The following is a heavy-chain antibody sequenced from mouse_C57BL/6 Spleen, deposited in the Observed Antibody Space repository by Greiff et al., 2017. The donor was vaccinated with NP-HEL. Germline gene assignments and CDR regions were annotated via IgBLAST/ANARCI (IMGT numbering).Heavy chain of an antibody. CDR2: IYPGNGDT. V-gene: IGHV1-5*01. CDR3: ATCWKVVAPSWFDY. Sequence: EVQLQQSGTVLARPGASVKLSCKTSGYTFTSYWMHWVKQRPGQGLEWIGAIYPGNGDTSYNQKFKGKAKLTAVTSASTAYMELSSLTTEDSAVYYCATCWKVVAPSWFDYWGQGTTLTVSS. J-gene: IGHJ2*01. CDR1: GYTFTSYW. D-gene: IGHD1-1*01.